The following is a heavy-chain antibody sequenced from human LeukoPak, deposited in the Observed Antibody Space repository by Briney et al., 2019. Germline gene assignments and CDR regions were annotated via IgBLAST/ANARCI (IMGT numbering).Heavy chain of an antibody. D-gene: IGHD6-19*01. CDR1: GFTFSSYW. V-gene: IGHV3-7*01. CDR3: ARDDRAGWFDP. J-gene: IGHJ5*02. Sequence: RPGGPLRLSCAASGFTFSSYWMSWVRQAPGKGLEWVANIKQDGSEKYYVDSVKGRFTISRDNAKNSLYLQMNSLRAEDTAVYYCARDDRAGWFDPWGQGTLVTVSS. CDR2: IKQDGSEK.